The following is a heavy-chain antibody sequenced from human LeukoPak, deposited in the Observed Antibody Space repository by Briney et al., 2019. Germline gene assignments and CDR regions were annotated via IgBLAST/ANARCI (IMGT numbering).Heavy chain of an antibody. D-gene: IGHD1-1*01. CDR2: IGGSVGGT. Sequence: GGSLTLSCEVSGFTFSRNWMSWVRQAPGKGLEWVSAIGGSVGGTHYADSVRGRFTISRDNSNNILYLQMNSLRAEDTAVYYCAKVNWDDGGDQWGQGTVVTVSS. CDR1: GFTFSRNW. V-gene: IGHV3-23*01. J-gene: IGHJ4*02. CDR3: AKVNWDDGGDQ.